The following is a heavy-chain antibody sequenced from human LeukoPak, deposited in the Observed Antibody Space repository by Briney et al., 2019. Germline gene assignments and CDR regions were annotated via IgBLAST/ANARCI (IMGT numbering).Heavy chain of an antibody. Sequence: GGSLRLSCAASGFTFSGAWMSWVRQAPGKGLEWVGHIKRKIDGGTTDYAAPVKGRFAISRDDSKSTLYLQMDSLRAEDTAVYYCGYGVGSARYYDCRGRGTLVTVSS. J-gene: IGHJ4*02. CDR2: IKRKIDGGTT. CDR3: GYGVGSARYYDC. V-gene: IGHV3-15*01. D-gene: IGHD3-3*01. CDR1: GFTFSGAW.